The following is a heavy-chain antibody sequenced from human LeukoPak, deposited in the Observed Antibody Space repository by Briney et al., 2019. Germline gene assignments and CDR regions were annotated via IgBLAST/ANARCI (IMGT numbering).Heavy chain of an antibody. J-gene: IGHJ4*02. Sequence: SETLSLTCTVSGDSINSDYWNWIRQPPGKGLEWIGDIYYTGSTNYNPSLKSRVTISVDTSKNQFSLKLSSVTAADTAVYNCARLKGYSSGWYPSYYFDYWGQGTLVTVSS. D-gene: IGHD6-19*01. CDR2: IYYTGST. CDR3: ARLKGYSSGWYPSYYFDY. CDR1: GDSINSDY. V-gene: IGHV4-59*08.